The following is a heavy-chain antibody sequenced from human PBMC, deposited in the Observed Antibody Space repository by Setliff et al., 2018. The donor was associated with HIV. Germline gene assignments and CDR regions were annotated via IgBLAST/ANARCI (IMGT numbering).Heavy chain of an antibody. CDR3: NAGYSDMLTAYNSFDY. CDR2: MNPNSGNT. CDR1: GYTFTSYD. V-gene: IGHV1-8*02. J-gene: IGHJ4*02. D-gene: IGHD3-9*01. Sequence: GASVKVSCKASGYTFTSYDINWVRRASGQGLEWMGWMNPNSGNTGYAQKFQGRFTISRDDSRNTLYLQMNSLKIEDTAVYYCNAGYSDMLTAYNSFDYWGQGTLVTVSS.